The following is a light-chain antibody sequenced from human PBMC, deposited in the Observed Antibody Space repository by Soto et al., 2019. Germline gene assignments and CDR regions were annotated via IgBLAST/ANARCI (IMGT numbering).Light chain of an antibody. J-gene: IGKJ1*01. V-gene: IGKV1-9*01. CDR1: QGISNY. CDR2: AAS. Sequence: DIQLTQSPSFLSASVGDRVTITCRASQGISNYLAWFQQKPGKAPKLLIFAASTLQSGVPSRFSGSGSVTAFTLTIASQQPEDFATYYCQECDSYPWTFGQGTKVEIK. CDR3: QECDSYPWT.